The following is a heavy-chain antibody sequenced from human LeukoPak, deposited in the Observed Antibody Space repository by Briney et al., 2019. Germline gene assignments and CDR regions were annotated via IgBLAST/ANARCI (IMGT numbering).Heavy chain of an antibody. CDR2: IIPIFGTA. CDR1: GGTFSSYA. Sequence: SVKVSCKASGGTFSSYAISWVRQAPGQGLEWMGGIIPIFGTANYAQKFQGRVTMTRGTSTSTVYMELSSLRSEDTAVYYCARDSSNWMNFWGQGTLVTVSS. D-gene: IGHD1-20*01. CDR3: ARDSSNWMNF. V-gene: IGHV1-69*05. J-gene: IGHJ4*02.